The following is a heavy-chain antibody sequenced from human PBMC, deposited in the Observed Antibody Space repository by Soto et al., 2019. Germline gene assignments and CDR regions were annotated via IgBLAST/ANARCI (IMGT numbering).Heavy chain of an antibody. CDR2: TYYRSRWYS. Sequence: SQTLSLTCAGSGDTVSSNSVAWNWVRQSPSRGLEWLGRTYYRSRWYSDYAVSVRSRIDINADTSKNQVSLQLNSVTPEDTAVYYCARSEEDSDYYYYGMDVWGPGTTVTVSS. V-gene: IGHV6-1*01. D-gene: IGHD2-15*01. CDR3: ARSEEDSDYYYYGMDV. J-gene: IGHJ6*02. CDR1: GDTVSSNSVA.